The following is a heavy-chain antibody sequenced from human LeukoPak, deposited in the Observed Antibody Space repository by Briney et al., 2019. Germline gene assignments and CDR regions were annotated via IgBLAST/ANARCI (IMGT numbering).Heavy chain of an antibody. CDR3: ARGGRIAAAGWFDP. D-gene: IGHD6-13*01. CDR1: GGSISSSSYY. J-gene: IGHJ5*02. V-gene: IGHV4-39*07. CDR2: IYYSGST. Sequence: SETLSLTCTVSGGSISSSSYYWGWIRQPPGKGLEWIGSIYYSGSTYYNPSLKSRVTISVDTSKNQFSLKLSPVTAADTAVYYCARGGRIAAAGWFDPWGQGTLVTVSS.